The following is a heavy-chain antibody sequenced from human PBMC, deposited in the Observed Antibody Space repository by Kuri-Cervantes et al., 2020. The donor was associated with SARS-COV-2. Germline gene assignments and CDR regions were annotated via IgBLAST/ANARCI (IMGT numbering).Heavy chain of an antibody. CDR2: IIPIFGTA. J-gene: IGHJ6*02. Sequence: SVKVSCKASGGTFSSYAISWVRQAPGQGLEWMGGIIPIFGTANYAQKFQGGVTITADKSTSTAYMELSSLRSEDTAVYYCASRTIAVAVRGYYYYGMDVWGQGTTVTVSS. CDR3: ASRTIAVAVRGYYYYGMDV. CDR1: GGTFSSYA. D-gene: IGHD6-19*01. V-gene: IGHV1-69*06.